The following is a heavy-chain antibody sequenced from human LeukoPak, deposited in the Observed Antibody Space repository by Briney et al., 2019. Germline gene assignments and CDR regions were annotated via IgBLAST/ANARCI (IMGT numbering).Heavy chain of an antibody. D-gene: IGHD3-16*01. Sequence: GRSLRLSCAASGFTFDNYAMHWVRQAPGKGPEWVSGISWNSGIIAYADSVKGRFTISRDNAKNSLYLQMNSLRTEDTALYYCAKDIVAYSYYYGVDLWGQGTTVTVSS. CDR1: GFTFDNYA. CDR2: ISWNSGII. V-gene: IGHV3-9*01. CDR3: AKDIVAYSYYYGVDL. J-gene: IGHJ6*02.